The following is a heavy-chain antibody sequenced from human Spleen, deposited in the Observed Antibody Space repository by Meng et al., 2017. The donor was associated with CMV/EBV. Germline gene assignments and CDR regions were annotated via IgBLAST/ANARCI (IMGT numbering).Heavy chain of an antibody. CDR1: GGSMSSGNYY. CDR3: ASFDHIPRRNYFDY. J-gene: IGHJ4*02. V-gene: IGHV4-30-4*01. CDR2: IHHSGSA. Sequence: QVQPQQSGPGLVKPSQTLSLTCTVSGGSMSSGNYYWSWIRQPPGKGLEWIGYIHHSGSAYYNPSLKSRVSISVDTSKNQFSLNLNSMTAADTAVYYCASFDHIPRRNYFDYWGQGTLVTVSS. D-gene: IGHD2-21*01.